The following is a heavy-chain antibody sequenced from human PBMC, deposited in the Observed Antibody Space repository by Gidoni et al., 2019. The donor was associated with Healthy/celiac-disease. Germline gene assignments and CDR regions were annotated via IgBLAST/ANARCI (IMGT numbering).Heavy chain of an antibody. CDR2: IYYSGST. J-gene: IGHJ6*03. Sequence: QVQLQESGPGLVKPSETLSLTCTVSGGPVSSGSYYWSWIRQPPGKGLEWIGYIYYSGSTNYNPSLKSRVTISVDTSKNQFSLKLGSVTAADTAVYYCARTHRDYYYYYMDVWGKGTTVTVSS. V-gene: IGHV4-61*01. CDR3: ARTHRDYYYYYMDV. CDR1: GGPVSSGSYY.